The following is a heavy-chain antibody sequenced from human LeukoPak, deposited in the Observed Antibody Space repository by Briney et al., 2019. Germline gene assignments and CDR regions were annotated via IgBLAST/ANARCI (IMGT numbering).Heavy chain of an antibody. V-gene: IGHV3-48*01. Sequence: PGGSLRLSCAASGFTFSSYSMNWVRQAPGKGLEWISYIGIDSGNTKYADSVRGRFTISADKAKNSLYLRMNSLRVEDTAVYYCARDHNYAFDNWGQGTLVSVAS. CDR1: GFTFSSYS. J-gene: IGHJ4*02. CDR3: ARDHNYAFDN. CDR2: IGIDSGNT. D-gene: IGHD1-1*01.